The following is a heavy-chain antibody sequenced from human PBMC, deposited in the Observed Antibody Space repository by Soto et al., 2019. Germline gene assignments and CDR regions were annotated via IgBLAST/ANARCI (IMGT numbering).Heavy chain of an antibody. J-gene: IGHJ4*02. CDR1: GNTFIKNY. CDR3: ARDLAAGDY. D-gene: IGHD6-13*01. V-gene: IGHV1-46*01. Sequence: GASVKVSCKGFGNTFIKNYINWVRQAPGQGLEWMGIFNPTSGSTNYAQKFQGRVTLTMDTSTRTVYMGLSSLRFDDTAVYYCARDLAAGDYWGQGTLVTVSS. CDR2: FNPTSGST.